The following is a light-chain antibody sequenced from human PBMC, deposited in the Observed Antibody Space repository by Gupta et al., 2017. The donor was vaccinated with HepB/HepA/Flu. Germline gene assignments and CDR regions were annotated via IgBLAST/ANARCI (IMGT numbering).Light chain of an antibody. CDR1: QSLLYSDGNNY. V-gene: IGKV2-30*01. Sequence: DVVMTQSPLSLPVTLGQPASIYCRSSQSLLYSDGNNYLSWYQQRPGQSPRRLMYEGSKRDSGVPDRFSGSGSGTYFTFKISRVEAEDVGVYYCRQVKHALFTFGDGTKVAIK. J-gene: IGKJ3*01. CDR3: RQVKHALFT. CDR2: EGS.